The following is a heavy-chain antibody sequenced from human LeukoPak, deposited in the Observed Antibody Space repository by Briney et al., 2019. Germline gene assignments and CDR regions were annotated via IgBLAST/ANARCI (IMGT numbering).Heavy chain of an antibody. J-gene: IGHJ6*02. CDR2: ISAYNGNT. Sequence: GASVKVSCKASGYTFTSYGSSWVRQAPGQGLEWMGWISAYNGNTNYAQKLQGRVTMTTDTSTSTAYMELRSLRSDDTAVYYCARDYYDILTGSYYYYGMDVWGQGTTVTVSS. CDR1: GYTFTSYG. CDR3: ARDYYDILTGSYYYYGMDV. V-gene: IGHV1-18*01. D-gene: IGHD3-9*01.